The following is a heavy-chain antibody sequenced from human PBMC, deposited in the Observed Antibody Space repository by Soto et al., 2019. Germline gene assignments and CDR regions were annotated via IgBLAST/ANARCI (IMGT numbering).Heavy chain of an antibody. CDR3: ARDRGSKNWSSGV. CDR2: IVPLLGTA. CDR1: GDIFSSYP. D-gene: IGHD3-10*01. V-gene: IGHV1-69*01. J-gene: IGHJ2*01. Sequence: QVQLVQSGAEVKKPGSSVKVSCKASGDIFSSYPFSWVRQAPGQGLEWMGGIVPLLGTADYAQKFQDRVTITADDSTSTVNMERSSLRSDDTAVYYCARDRGSKNWSSGVGAGGTRVSVSS.